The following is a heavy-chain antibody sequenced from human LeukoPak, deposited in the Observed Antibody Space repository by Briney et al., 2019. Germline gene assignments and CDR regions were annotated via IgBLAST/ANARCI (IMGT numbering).Heavy chain of an antibody. CDR2: ISGSGGST. CDR1: GFTFSSYG. D-gene: IGHD1-14*01. Sequence: PGGSLRLSCAASGFTFSSYGMSWVRQAPGKGLEWVSAISGSGGSTYYADSVKGRFTISRDNSKNTLYLQMNSLRAEDTAVYYCAKDKKIPERPVARLGTDYWGQGTLVTVSS. J-gene: IGHJ4*02. CDR3: AKDKKIPERPVARLGTDY. V-gene: IGHV3-23*01.